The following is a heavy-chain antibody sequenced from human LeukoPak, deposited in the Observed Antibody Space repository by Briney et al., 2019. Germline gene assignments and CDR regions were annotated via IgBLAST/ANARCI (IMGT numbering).Heavy chain of an antibody. CDR2: ITTGGSTT. J-gene: IGHJ6*02. CDR1: GFTFSRNA. Sequence: GGSLRLSCAASGFTFSRNAMHWVRQAPGRGLEWVSHITTGGSTTSYADSVKGRFTMSRDNAKNSLYLQMHSLRDADTAIYCCARGSDGNGPGMDVWGQGTTVTVSS. CDR3: ARGSDGNGPGMDV. D-gene: IGHD5-24*01. V-gene: IGHV3-48*03.